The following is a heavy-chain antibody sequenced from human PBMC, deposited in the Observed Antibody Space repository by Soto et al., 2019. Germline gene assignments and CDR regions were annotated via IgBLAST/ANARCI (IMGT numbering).Heavy chain of an antibody. Sequence: SETLSLTCTVSGGSISSGGYYWSWIRQHPGKGLEWIGYIYYSGSTYYNPSLKSRVTISVDTSKNQFSLKLSSVTAADTAVYYCARPETTAGYCSGGSCYPFDYWGQGTLVTVSS. CDR3: ARPETTAGYCSGGSCYPFDY. V-gene: IGHV4-31*03. D-gene: IGHD2-15*01. CDR1: GGSISSGGYY. CDR2: IYYSGST. J-gene: IGHJ4*02.